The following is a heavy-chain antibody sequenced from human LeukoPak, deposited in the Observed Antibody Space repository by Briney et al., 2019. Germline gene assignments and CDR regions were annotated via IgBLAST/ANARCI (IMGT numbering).Heavy chain of an antibody. V-gene: IGHV3-53*01. CDR1: GFTVSSNY. CDR2: IYSGGST. Sequence: PGGSLRLSCAASGFTVSSNYMSWVRQAPGKGLEWVPVIYSGGSTYYADSVKGRFTISRDNSKNTLYLQMNSLRAEDTAVYYCARAHGDYPDNWFDPWGQGTLVTVSS. CDR3: ARAHGDYPDNWFDP. J-gene: IGHJ5*02. D-gene: IGHD4-17*01.